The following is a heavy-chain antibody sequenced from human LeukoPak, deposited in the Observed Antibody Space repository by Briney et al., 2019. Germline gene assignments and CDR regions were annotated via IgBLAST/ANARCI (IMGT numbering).Heavy chain of an antibody. Sequence: QPGESLRLSCGASGFTFSSYWMSWVRQAPGKGLEWVANIKQDGSEKYYVDSVKGRFTISRDNAKNSLYLQMNSLRAEDTAVYYCATSAADDYYYYYYMDVWGKGTTVTVSS. D-gene: IGHD6-13*01. J-gene: IGHJ6*03. V-gene: IGHV3-7*01. CDR3: ATSAADDYYYYYYMDV. CDR1: GFTFSSYW. CDR2: IKQDGSEK.